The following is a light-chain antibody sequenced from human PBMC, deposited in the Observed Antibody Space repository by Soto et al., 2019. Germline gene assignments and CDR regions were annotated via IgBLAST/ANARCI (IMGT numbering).Light chain of an antibody. J-gene: IGLJ3*02. Sequence: QAVVTQPPSASGTPGQGVTISCSGSSSNIGINTVNWYQQLPGTAPKLLIYSNNQRPSGVPERFSGSRSGTSASLAISVLQSGDEADYPCAAWDDSLNAWVFGGGTKLTVL. CDR3: AAWDDSLNAWV. CDR2: SNN. CDR1: SSNIGINT. V-gene: IGLV1-44*01.